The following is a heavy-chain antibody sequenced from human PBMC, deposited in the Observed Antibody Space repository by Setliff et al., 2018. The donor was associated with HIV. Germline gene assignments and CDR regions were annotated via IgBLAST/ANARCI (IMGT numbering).Heavy chain of an antibody. CDR1: GGSITGYY. D-gene: IGHD3-22*01. CDR3: ARGGPDYYDYPYFDS. CDR2: IYYNGGT. J-gene: IGHJ4*02. V-gene: IGHV4-59*01. Sequence: PSETLSLTCTVSGGSITGYYWSWIRQPPGKGMEWVGYIYYNGGTNYNPSLKSRVTMLVDTSENHFTLKLTSVTAADTAMYFCARGGPDYYDYPYFDSWGQGTLVTVSS.